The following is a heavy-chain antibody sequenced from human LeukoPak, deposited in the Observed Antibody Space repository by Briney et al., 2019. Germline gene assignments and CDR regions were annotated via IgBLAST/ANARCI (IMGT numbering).Heavy chain of an antibody. CDR3: AKDYDRELSRDGYNYFDY. CDR2: IKTDGSQI. Sequence: GGSLRLSCVASGFTFSNYWMAWVRQAPGKGLEWVANIKTDGSQIYYVDSVKGRFTISRDNAKNSLYLQMDSLRAEDTAVYYCAKDYDRELSRDGYNYFDYWGQGTLVTVSS. CDR1: GFTFSNYW. J-gene: IGHJ4*02. D-gene: IGHD5-24*01. V-gene: IGHV3-7*03.